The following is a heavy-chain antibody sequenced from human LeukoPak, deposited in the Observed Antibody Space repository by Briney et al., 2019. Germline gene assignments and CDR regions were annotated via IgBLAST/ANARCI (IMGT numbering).Heavy chain of an antibody. D-gene: IGHD1-1*01. Sequence: GGSLRLSCAASGFTFSSYAMSWVRQAPGKGLEWVSAISGSGGSTYYADSVKGRFTISRDNSKNSLYLQMYSLRAEDTAVYYCASENWNAYDAFDIWGQGTMVTVSS. J-gene: IGHJ3*02. CDR2: ISGSGGST. CDR3: ASENWNAYDAFDI. CDR1: GFTFSSYA. V-gene: IGHV3-23*01.